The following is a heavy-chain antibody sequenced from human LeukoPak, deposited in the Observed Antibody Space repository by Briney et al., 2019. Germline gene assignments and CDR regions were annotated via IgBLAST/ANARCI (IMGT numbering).Heavy chain of an antibody. J-gene: IGHJ4*02. V-gene: IGHV3-21*01. Sequence: GGSLRLSCAASGFTFSSYSMNWVRQAPGKGLEWVSSISSSSSYIYYADSVKGRFTISRDNAKNSLYLQMNSLRAEDTAVYYCARHPGSSSWYGGTFGYWVQGTLVTVSS. CDR1: GFTFSSYS. D-gene: IGHD6-13*01. CDR3: ARHPGSSSWYGGTFGY. CDR2: ISSSSSYI.